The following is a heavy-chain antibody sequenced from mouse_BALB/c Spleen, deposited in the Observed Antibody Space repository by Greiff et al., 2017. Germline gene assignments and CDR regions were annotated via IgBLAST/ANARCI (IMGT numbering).Heavy chain of an antibody. J-gene: IGHJ3*01. CDR1: GFTFSSYA. Sequence: EVLLVESGGGLVKPGGSLKLSCAASGFTFSSYAMSWVRQTPEKRLEWVASISSGGSTYYPDSVKGRFTISRDNARNILYLQMSSLRSEDTAMYYCARGGDYGPFAYWGQGTLVTVSA. CDR2: ISSGGST. V-gene: IGHV5-6-5*01. CDR3: ARGGDYGPFAY. D-gene: IGHD2-4*01.